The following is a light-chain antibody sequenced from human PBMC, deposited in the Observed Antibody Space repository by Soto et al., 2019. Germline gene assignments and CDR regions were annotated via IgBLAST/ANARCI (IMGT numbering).Light chain of an antibody. CDR1: SSDVGGYNY. Sequence: QSALTQPRSVSGSPGQSVTISCTGTSSDVGGYNYVSWYQQHPGKAPKVMIYDVSERPSGVPDRFSGSKSGNTASLTIYGLQAEDEAEYYCCSYAGSPRYVFGTGTKLTVL. J-gene: IGLJ1*01. CDR2: DVS. CDR3: CSYAGSPRYV. V-gene: IGLV2-11*01.